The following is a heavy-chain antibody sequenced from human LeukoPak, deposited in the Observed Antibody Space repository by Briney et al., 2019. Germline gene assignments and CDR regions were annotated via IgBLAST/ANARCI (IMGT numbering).Heavy chain of an antibody. J-gene: IGHJ4*02. Sequence: SETLSLTCTVSGGSISSYYWSWIRQPPGKGLEWIGYIYYRGSTNYNPSLKSRVTISVDTSKNQFSLKLSSVTAADTAVYYCARGRFWSGYRDYWGQGTLVTVSS. CDR1: GGSISSYY. V-gene: IGHV4-59*01. CDR3: ARGRFWSGYRDY. CDR2: IYYRGST. D-gene: IGHD3-3*01.